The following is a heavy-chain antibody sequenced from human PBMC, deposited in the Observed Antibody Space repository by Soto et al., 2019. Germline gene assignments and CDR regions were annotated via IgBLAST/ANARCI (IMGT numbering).Heavy chain of an antibody. CDR3: ARSSISKKIDY. Sequence: QVQLQESGPGLVKPSQTPTLTCSVSGGSINSGGYYWTWIRQHPGKGLEWIGNIYYSGSTSYKPSLKSRVTISIDTSKTHFSLKLSSVTAADTAVYYCARSSISKKIDYWGQGTLVTVSS. V-gene: IGHV4-31*03. J-gene: IGHJ4*02. D-gene: IGHD2-2*01. CDR1: GGSINSGGYY. CDR2: IYYSGST.